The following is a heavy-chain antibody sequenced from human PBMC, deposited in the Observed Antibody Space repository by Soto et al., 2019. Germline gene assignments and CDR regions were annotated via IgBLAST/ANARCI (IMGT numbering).Heavy chain of an antibody. CDR1: GFTFSGFG. D-gene: IGHD2-2*01. Sequence: GGSLRLSCVSSGFTFSGFGMHWVRQAPGRGLEWVAVISYDGNHEFYADFVKGRFTISRDNSKNTLYLQMSSLRAEDTAVYYCAREDSIIIPAVSDFWGQGTLVTVSS. V-gene: IGHV3-30*03. J-gene: IGHJ4*02. CDR2: ISYDGNHE. CDR3: AREDSIIIPAVSDF.